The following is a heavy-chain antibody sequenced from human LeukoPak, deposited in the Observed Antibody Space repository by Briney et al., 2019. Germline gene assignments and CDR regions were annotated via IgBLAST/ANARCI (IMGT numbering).Heavy chain of an antibody. Sequence: SETLSLTCTVSGGSISSYYWSWIRQPPGKGLKWIGNIYYSGYTTYSPSLRSRVTISVDTSKNQFSLKLSSVTAADTAVYYCARGGEGITMVRGYYFDYWGQGTLVTVSS. CDR2: IYYSGYT. CDR1: GGSISSYY. D-gene: IGHD3-10*01. J-gene: IGHJ4*02. V-gene: IGHV4-59*12. CDR3: ARGGEGITMVRGYYFDY.